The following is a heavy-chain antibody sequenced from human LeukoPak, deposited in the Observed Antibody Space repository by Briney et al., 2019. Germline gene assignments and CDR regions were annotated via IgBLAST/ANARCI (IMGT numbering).Heavy chain of an antibody. J-gene: IGHJ6*04. V-gene: IGHV4-34*01. Sequence: SDTLSLACAVYGGSFSGYYWSWIRQPPGKGLEWIGEINHSGSTNYNPSLKSRVTISVDTSKNQFSLKLSSVTAADTAVYYCAKGHVLLWFGELFPPGHYGMDVWSKGTTVTVSS. CDR3: AKGHVLLWFGELFPPGHYGMDV. CDR1: GGSFSGYY. D-gene: IGHD3-10*01. CDR2: INHSGST.